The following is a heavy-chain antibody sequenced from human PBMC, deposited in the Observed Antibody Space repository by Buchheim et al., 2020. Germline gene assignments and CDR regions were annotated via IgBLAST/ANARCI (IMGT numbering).Heavy chain of an antibody. CDR2: IYSRGNT. Sequence: QVRLQESGPGLVKPSETLSLTCSVSGDSMNNYYWSWIRQPAGKGLEWIGRIYSRGNTNYNPSLRSRATMLVDSSQNQFSLRLRSVTAADTAVYYCAVGYYYDIAGNFVGYFDHWGQGAL. CDR3: AVGYYYDIAGNFVGYFDH. D-gene: IGHD3-22*01. CDR1: GDSMNNYY. V-gene: IGHV4-4*07. J-gene: IGHJ4*02.